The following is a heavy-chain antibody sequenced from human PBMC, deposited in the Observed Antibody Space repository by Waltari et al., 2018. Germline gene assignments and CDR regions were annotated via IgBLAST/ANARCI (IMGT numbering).Heavy chain of an antibody. D-gene: IGHD6-13*01. J-gene: IGHJ5*02. V-gene: IGHV3-21*01. CDR2: ISSSSSYI. CDR1: GFTFSSYS. CDR3: AREGGSSSWRFDP. Sequence: EVQLVESGGGLVKPGGSLRLSCAASGFTFSSYSMNWVRQAPGKGLEWVSSISSSSSYIYYADSVKGRFTISRDNAKNSLYLQMNSLRAEDTAVYYCAREGGSSSWRFDPWGQGTLVTVSS.